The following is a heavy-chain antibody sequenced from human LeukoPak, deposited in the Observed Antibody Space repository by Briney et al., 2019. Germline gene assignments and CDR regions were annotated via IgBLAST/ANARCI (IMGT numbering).Heavy chain of an antibody. CDR3: ARVGSAAATADY. Sequence: SVKVSCKASGGTFSSYAISWVRQAPGQGLEWMGGIIPIFGTANYAQKFQGRVTITADESTSTAYMELSSLRSEDTAVYCARVGSAAATADYWGQGTLVTVSS. V-gene: IGHV1-69*13. D-gene: IGHD6-25*01. CDR1: GGTFSSYA. J-gene: IGHJ4*02. CDR2: IIPIFGTA.